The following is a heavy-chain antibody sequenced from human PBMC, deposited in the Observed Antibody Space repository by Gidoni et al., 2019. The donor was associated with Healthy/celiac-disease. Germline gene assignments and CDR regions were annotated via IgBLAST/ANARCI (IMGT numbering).Heavy chain of an antibody. D-gene: IGHD6-19*01. CDR1: GGTFSSYA. J-gene: IGHJ4*02. CDR2: IIPIFGTA. Sequence: QVQLVQSGAEVKKPGSSVKVSCKASGGTFSSYAISWVRQAPGQGLEWMGGIIPIFGTANYAQKFQGRVTITADKSTSTAYMELSSLRSEDTAVYYCASANIDSSGWLGLRNYFDYWGQGTLVTVSS. CDR3: ASANIDSSGWLGLRNYFDY. V-gene: IGHV1-69*06.